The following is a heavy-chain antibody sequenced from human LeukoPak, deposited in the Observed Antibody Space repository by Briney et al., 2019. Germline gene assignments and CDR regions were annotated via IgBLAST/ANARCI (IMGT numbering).Heavy chain of an antibody. CDR1: GFTFTSYY. Sequence: ASVKLSCKTSGFTFTSYYIHWVRQAPGQGLEWMGMINPSGGSTSYAQELQGRLTMTRDTSTSTVYMELNSLRSEDTALFYCATSSRETGTHFDYWGQGTLVTVSS. D-gene: IGHD1-7*01. J-gene: IGHJ4*02. CDR2: INPSGGST. CDR3: ATSSRETGTHFDY. V-gene: IGHV1-46*04.